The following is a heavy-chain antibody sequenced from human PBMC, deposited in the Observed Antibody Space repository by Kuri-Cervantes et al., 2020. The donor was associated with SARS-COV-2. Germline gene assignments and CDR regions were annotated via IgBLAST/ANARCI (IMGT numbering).Heavy chain of an antibody. V-gene: IGHV4-59*01. CDR3: ARDHRGKNWNHRTFWYFDL. Sequence: GSLRLSCTVSGRSISSYYWSWIRQPPGKGLEWIGYIYYSGSTNYNPSLKSRVTISVDTSKNQFSLKLSSVTAADTAVYYCARDHRGKNWNHRTFWYFDLWGRGTLVTVSS. CDR2: IYYSGST. J-gene: IGHJ2*01. D-gene: IGHD1-14*01. CDR1: GRSISSYY.